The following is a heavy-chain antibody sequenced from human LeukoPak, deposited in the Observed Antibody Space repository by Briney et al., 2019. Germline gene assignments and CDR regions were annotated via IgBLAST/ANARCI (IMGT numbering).Heavy chain of an antibody. V-gene: IGHV1-69*13. CDR1: GGTFSSNA. Sequence: GASVKVSCKASGGTFSSNAISWVRQAPGQGLEWMGGITPIFGTANYAQIFQGRVTITADESTSTAYMELSSLRSEDTAVYYCAGVATKDGGGDYWGQGNLVTVSS. CDR3: AGVATKDGGGDY. D-gene: IGHD5-12*01. CDR2: ITPIFGTA. J-gene: IGHJ4*02.